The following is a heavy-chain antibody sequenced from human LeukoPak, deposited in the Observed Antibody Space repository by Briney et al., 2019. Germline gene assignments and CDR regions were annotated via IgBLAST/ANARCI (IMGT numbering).Heavy chain of an antibody. CDR3: AKGLLDPNLVLGY. CDR1: GFIFSNYA. J-gene: IGHJ4*02. V-gene: IGHV3-23*01. D-gene: IGHD4/OR15-4a*01. CDR2: FTATGGRT. Sequence: GGSLRLSCAASGFIFSNYAMTWVRQAPGKGLEWVSSFTATGGRTYYADSVKGRFTISRDNSKNTLYLQLNSLRAEDTAVYFCAKGLLDPNLVLGYWGQGTLVTVSS.